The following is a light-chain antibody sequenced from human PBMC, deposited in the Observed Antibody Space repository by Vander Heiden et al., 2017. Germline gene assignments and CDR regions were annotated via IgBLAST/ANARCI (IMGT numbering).Light chain of an antibody. Sequence: QSVLTQPPSASGTPGQRVTISCSGRSSNNGSNTVNWYQQLPGTAPKLLIYSNNQRPSGVPDRFSGSKSGTSASLAISGLQSEDEADYYCAAWDDSLNGVVFGGGTKLTVL. CDR1: SSNNGSNT. V-gene: IGLV1-44*01. CDR2: SNN. CDR3: AAWDDSLNGVV. J-gene: IGLJ2*01.